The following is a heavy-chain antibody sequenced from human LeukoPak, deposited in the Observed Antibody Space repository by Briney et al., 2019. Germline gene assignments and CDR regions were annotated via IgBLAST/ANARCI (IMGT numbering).Heavy chain of an antibody. CDR3: ASQTKHYYGSGSYWSASDI. CDR1: GFTFDDHA. J-gene: IGHJ3*02. CDR2: SGNDGST. Sequence: GGSLRLSCAGSGFTFDDHAMHWVRQAPGKGVKWVSLSGNDGSTKYADYVKGRFTISRDSSKNSLYLEMNSLRTEDTALYHCASQTKHYYGSGSYWSASDIWGQGTMVIVSS. D-gene: IGHD3-10*01. V-gene: IGHV3-43*02.